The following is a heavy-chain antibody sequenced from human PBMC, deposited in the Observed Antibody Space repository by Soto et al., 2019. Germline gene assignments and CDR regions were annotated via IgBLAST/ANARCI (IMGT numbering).Heavy chain of an antibody. CDR2: IYWDDDK. J-gene: IGHJ4*02. V-gene: IGHV2-5*02. CDR3: ALSYYDDSSGYFDY. Sequence: GLDLAWLALIYWDDDKRYSPSLKSRLTITKDTSKNQVVLTMTNMDSVDTATYYCALSYYDDSSGYFDYWGQGTLVTVSS. D-gene: IGHD3-22*01.